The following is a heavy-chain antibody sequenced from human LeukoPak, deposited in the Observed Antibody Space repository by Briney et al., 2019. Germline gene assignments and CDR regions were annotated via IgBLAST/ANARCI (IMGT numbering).Heavy chain of an antibody. Sequence: PGGSLRLSCAASGFTVSSYAMSWVRQAPGKGLEWVSAISGSGGSTYYADSVKGRFTISRDNSKNTLYLQMNSLRAEDTAVYYCAKRPGSGSSNDAFDIWGQGTMVTVSS. V-gene: IGHV3-23*01. CDR1: GFTVSSYA. CDR2: ISGSGGST. CDR3: AKRPGSGSSNDAFDI. D-gene: IGHD1-26*01. J-gene: IGHJ3*02.